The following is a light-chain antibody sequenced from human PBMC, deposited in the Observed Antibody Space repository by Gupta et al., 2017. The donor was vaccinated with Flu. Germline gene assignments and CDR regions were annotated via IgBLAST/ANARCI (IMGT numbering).Light chain of an antibody. V-gene: IGKV1-33*01. CDR2: DAS. CDR3: QQYNNLYS. CDR1: QDISNY. Sequence: DIQMTQSPSSLSAFVGDRVTITCLASQDISNYLNWYQQKPGKATNLLIYDASNLEIGVPSRFSRSGSGTDFTFTISSLQPDDIAKYYCQQYNNLYSFGQGTKLEIK. J-gene: IGKJ2*03.